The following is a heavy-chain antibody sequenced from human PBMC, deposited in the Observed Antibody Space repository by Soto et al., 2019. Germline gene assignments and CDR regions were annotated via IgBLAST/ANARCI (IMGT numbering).Heavy chain of an antibody. J-gene: IGHJ4*02. CDR3: ARDIFDN. CDR1: GFTFSYYE. Sequence: EVHLVESGGGLVQPGGSLRLSCAASGFTFSYYEMNWVRQAPGKGLEWISYITSSGDRAKYADSVKGRFTISRDNAKNSLYLQMTSLSAEDTGLYYCARDIFDNWGQGILVTVSS. CDR2: ITSSGDRA. V-gene: IGHV3-48*03.